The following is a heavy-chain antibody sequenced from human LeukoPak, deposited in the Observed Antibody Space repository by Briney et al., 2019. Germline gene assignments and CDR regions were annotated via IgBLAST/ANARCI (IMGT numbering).Heavy chain of an antibody. D-gene: IGHD5-24*01. CDR2: IWNDGSKK. V-gene: IGHV3-33*06. CDR3: AKEGRSLQTY. J-gene: IGHJ4*02. CDR1: EFTFSNYG. Sequence: PGRSLRLSCAASEFTFSNYGIHWVRQAPGKGLEWVAVIWNDGSKKYYADSVKGRFTISRDNSKNTLYLQMNSLRVEDTAVYYCAKEGRSLQTYWGQGTLVTVSS.